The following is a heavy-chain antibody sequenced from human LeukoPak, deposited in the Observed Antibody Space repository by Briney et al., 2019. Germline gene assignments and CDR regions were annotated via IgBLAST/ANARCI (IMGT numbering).Heavy chain of an antibody. CDR1: GYTFTSYY. D-gene: IGHD5-24*01. CDR2: INPSGGST. Sequence: GASVKVSCKASGYTFTSYYMHWGRQPPGQGLEWMGIINPSGGSTSYAQKFQGRVTMTRDMSTSTVYMELSSLRSEDTAVYYCARFGMATTYFDYWGQGTLVTVSS. CDR3: ARFGMATTYFDY. V-gene: IGHV1-46*01. J-gene: IGHJ4*02.